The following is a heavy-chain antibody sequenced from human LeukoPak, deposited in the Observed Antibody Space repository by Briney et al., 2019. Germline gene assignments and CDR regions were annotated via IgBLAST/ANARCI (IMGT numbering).Heavy chain of an antibody. CDR1: GGSISSGDYY. Sequence: SETLSLTCTVSGGSISSGDYYWSWIRQPPGKGLEWIGYIYYRGTTYYNPSLKSRVTISVDTSKNQFSLKLSSVIAADTAVYYCAREYRYDFWSGYPGRFDPWGQGTLVTVSS. D-gene: IGHD3-3*01. CDR3: AREYRYDFWSGYPGRFDP. J-gene: IGHJ5*02. CDR2: IYYRGTT. V-gene: IGHV4-30-4*08.